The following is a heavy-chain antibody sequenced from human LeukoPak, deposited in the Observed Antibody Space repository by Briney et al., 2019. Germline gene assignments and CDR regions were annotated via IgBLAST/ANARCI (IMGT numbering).Heavy chain of an antibody. D-gene: IGHD2-2*01. V-gene: IGHV4-59*07. Sequence: SDPLTLPCTVSGRPNSFYHWRGPPHPPGKAVEWIGYIYYSGSTNYNPSLKSRVTISVDTSKNQFPLNLTSVTTADTAVYYCARVSCSSTSCPRRDALDVWGQGTMVTVSS. CDR1: GRPNSFYH. CDR2: IYYSGST. J-gene: IGHJ3*01. CDR3: ARVSCSSTSCPRRDALDV.